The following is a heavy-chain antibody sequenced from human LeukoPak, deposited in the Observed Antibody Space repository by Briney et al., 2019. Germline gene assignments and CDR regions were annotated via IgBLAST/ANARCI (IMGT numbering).Heavy chain of an antibody. V-gene: IGHV1-46*01. D-gene: IGHD1-26*01. J-gene: IGHJ4*02. CDR1: GYTFTSYY. CDR2: INPSGGST. Sequence: ASVKVSCKASGYTFTSYYMHWVRQAPGQGLEWMGIINPSGGSTSYAQKFQGRVTMARDTSTSTVYMELSSLRSEDTDVYYCARDSGSYLPLGYWGQGTLVTVSS. CDR3: ARDSGSYLPLGY.